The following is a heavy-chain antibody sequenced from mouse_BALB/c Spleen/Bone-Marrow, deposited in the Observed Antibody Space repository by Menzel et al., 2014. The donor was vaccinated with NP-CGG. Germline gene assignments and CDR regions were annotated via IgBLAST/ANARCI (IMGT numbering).Heavy chain of an antibody. CDR2: IYPGDFTT. CDR3: ARKSQRAYDSMIY. Sequence: VQLQQSGPELVKPGASVRISCKASGYTFTSFYIYWVRQRPGQGLEWIGWIYPGDFTTKYNEKFKGKATLTADKPSTTASMQLSSLTSEDSAVYFCARKSQRAYDSMIYWGQGTSVTVSS. V-gene: IGHV1S56*01. J-gene: IGHJ4*01. CDR1: GYTFTSFY. D-gene: IGHD2-4*01.